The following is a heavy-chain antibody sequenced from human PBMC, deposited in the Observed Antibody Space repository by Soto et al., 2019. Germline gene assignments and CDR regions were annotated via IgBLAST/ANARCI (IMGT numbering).Heavy chain of an antibody. D-gene: IGHD6-6*01. CDR2: IIPIFGTP. V-gene: IGHV1-69*13. Sequence: PSVKASCKASGGTFNSNAISWVRQAPGQGLEWMGGIIPIFGTPNYAQKFQGRVTITADESTSTAYMELSSLRYEDTAVYYCARGLQLGGEYDYWGQGTLVTVSS. CDR1: GGTFNSNA. J-gene: IGHJ4*02. CDR3: ARGLQLGGEYDY.